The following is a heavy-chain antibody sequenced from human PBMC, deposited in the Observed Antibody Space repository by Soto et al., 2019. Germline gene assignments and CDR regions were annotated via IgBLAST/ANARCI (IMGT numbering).Heavy chain of an antibody. CDR2: IFYTGST. Sequence: LSLTYTVSGDSIASGPYYWTWIRQHPGKGLEWIGNIFYTGSTYYNPSLQSRVSISVDTSKNQFSLRLTSVTAADTAIYYCARDRVRRDNKPYGMDVWGQGTTVTVSS. J-gene: IGHJ6*02. CDR1: GDSIASGPYY. CDR3: ARDRVRRDNKPYGMDV. D-gene: IGHD2-21*01. V-gene: IGHV4-31*03.